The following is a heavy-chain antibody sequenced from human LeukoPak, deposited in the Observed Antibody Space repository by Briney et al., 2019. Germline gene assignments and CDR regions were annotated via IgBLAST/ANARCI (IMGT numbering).Heavy chain of an antibody. J-gene: IGHJ4*02. Sequence: ASMKVSCKASGYTFIGYYIHWVRQAPGQGLEWMGWINPKSGGTNYAQKFQGRVTMTRDTSISTAYMDLRRLRSDDTAVYYCAKVWKAMHHRTPNTNDYWGQGTLVTVSS. CDR3: AKVWKAMHHRTPNTNDY. V-gene: IGHV1-2*02. D-gene: IGHD2-2*01. CDR2: INPKSGGT. CDR1: GYTFIGYY.